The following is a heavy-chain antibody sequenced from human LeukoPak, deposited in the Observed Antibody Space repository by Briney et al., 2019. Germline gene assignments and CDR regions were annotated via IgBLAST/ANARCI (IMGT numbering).Heavy chain of an antibody. CDR1: GFPFHSHY. D-gene: IGHD1-26*01. J-gene: IGHJ6*02. Sequence: GSLRLFWAGFGFPFHSHYINWVRQAPGEGLELVSSISSSSSYIYYADSVKGRFTISRDNAKNSLYLQMNSLRAEDTAVYYCARDFDGSYGMDVWGQGTTVTVSS. CDR3: ARDFDGSYGMDV. V-gene: IGHV3-21*01. CDR2: ISSSSSYI.